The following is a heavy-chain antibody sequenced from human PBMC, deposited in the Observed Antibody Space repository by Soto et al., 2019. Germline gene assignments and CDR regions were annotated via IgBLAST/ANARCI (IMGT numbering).Heavy chain of an antibody. J-gene: IGHJ6*03. Sequence: SETLSLTCTVSGGSISSSSYYWGWIRQPPGKGLEWIGSMYYSGTTYYNPSLKSRVTISVDTSKNQFSLKLTSVTAADTAVYYCARLVTAGSGRYYYYYMDVWGKGTTVTVSS. CDR1: GGSISSSSYY. D-gene: IGHD3-10*01. CDR3: ARLVTAGSGRYYYYYMDV. CDR2: MYYSGTT. V-gene: IGHV4-39*01.